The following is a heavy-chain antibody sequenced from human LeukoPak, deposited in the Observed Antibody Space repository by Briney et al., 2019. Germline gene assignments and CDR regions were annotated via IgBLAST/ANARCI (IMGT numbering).Heavy chain of an antibody. J-gene: IGHJ5*02. D-gene: IGHD6-13*01. CDR2: INPDTGDT. CDR1: GYSLTGYY. V-gene: IGHV1-2*02. Sequence: ASVKVSCKASGYSLTGYYMHWVRQAPGQGLEWMGWINPDTGDTNYAQKFQGRVTMTRDTSINTASMELTRLTSDDTAMYYCAREGIAAAGTYNWFDPWGQGTLVTVSS. CDR3: AREGIAAAGTYNWFDP.